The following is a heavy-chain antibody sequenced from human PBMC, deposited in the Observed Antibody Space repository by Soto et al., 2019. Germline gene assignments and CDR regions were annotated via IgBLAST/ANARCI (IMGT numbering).Heavy chain of an antibody. D-gene: IGHD4-17*01. CDR1: GGSISSYY. Sequence: PSETLSLTCTVSGGSISSYYWNWIRQPPGKGLEWIGYIYYSGSTNYNPSLKSRVTISVDTSKNQISLKLSSVTAADTAVYYCATFYGDYVSHWGQGTLVTVSS. CDR3: ATFYGDYVSH. J-gene: IGHJ4*02. CDR2: IYYSGST. V-gene: IGHV4-59*01.